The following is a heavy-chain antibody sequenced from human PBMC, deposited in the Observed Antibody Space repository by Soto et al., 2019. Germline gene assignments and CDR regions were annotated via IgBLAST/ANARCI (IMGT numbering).Heavy chain of an antibody. CDR2: IFYSGST. V-gene: IGHV4-59*01. CDR3: SRVAARTIFGVVTDYFDD. D-gene: IGHD3-3*01. J-gene: IGHJ4*02. Sequence: SETLSLTCSVSGGSISSSYWSWIRQSPGKGLAWIGYIFYSGSTNYNPSLKSRVTISVDTSKNQFSLKLNSVTAADTAMYYCSRVAARTIFGVVTDYFDDWSQGTLVTVSS. CDR1: GGSISSSY.